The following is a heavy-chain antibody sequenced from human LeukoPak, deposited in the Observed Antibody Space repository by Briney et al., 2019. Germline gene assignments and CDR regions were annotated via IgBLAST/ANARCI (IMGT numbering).Heavy chain of an antibody. CDR1: GFTFSSYS. CDR2: ISSSSSYI. J-gene: IGHJ2*01. V-gene: IGHV3-21*01. CDR3: ATTNGLEVVAAMDWYFDL. Sequence: GGSLRLSCAASGFTFSSYSMNWVRQAPGKGLEWVSSISSSSSYIYYADSMKGRFTISRGNAKNSLYLQMNSLRAEDTAVYYCATTNGLEVVAAMDWYFDLWGRGTLVTVSS. D-gene: IGHD2-15*01.